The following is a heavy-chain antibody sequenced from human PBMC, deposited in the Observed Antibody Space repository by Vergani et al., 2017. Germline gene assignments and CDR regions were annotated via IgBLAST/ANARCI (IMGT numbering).Heavy chain of an antibody. D-gene: IGHD3-10*01. CDR3: ARDHKIGLYGSGSYYYYYYGMDV. J-gene: IGHJ6*02. CDR1: GYTFTSSG. CDR2: ISAYNGNT. Sequence: QVQLVQSGAEVKKPGASVKVSCKASGYTFTSSGISWVRQAPGQGLEWMGWISAYNGNTNYAQKLQGRVTITTDTTTSTAYMELRSLRSDDTAVYYCARDHKIGLYGSGSYYYYYYGMDVWGQGTTVTVSS. V-gene: IGHV1-18*01.